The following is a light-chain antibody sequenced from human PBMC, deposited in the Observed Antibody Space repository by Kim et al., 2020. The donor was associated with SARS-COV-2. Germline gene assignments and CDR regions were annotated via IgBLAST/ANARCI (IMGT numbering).Light chain of an antibody. CDR1: TGAVTSGYY. CDR3: LLYFGGAQV. CDR2: STT. Sequence: PGGTVTLTCASNTGAVTSGYYPNWFQQKPGQAPRSLIYSTTNTHSWTPARFSGSLLEGKAALTLSGVQPEDEAEYYCLLYFGGAQVFGGGTKLTVL. J-gene: IGLJ2*01. V-gene: IGLV7-43*01.